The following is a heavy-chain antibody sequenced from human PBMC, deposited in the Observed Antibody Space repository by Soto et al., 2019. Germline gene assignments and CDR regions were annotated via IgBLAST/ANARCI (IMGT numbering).Heavy chain of an antibody. V-gene: IGHV4-38-2*01. CDR1: GYSISIGYY. CDR3: ASQGGMVRGVTSSDYGMDV. Sequence: SETLSLTCAVSGYSISIGYYWVWIRQPPGKGLEWIGSIYHSGSTYYNPSLKSRVTISVDTSKNQFSLKLSSVTAADTAVYYCASQGGMVRGVTSSDYGMDVWGQGTTVTVSS. J-gene: IGHJ6*02. D-gene: IGHD3-10*01. CDR2: IYHSGST.